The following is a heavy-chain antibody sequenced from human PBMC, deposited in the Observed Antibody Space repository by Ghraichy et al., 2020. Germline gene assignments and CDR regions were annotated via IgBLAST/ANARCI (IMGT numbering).Heavy chain of an antibody. V-gene: IGHV2-5*01. D-gene: IGHD6-13*01. CDR2: IYWNDDK. Sequence: SGPTLVKPTQTLTLTCTFSGFSLSTNAVGVGWIRQPPGKALEWLTHIYWNDDKKYSPSLWSRLTITKDTSKNQVVLTMSDMDPVDTATYFCAHLNTGLWYSFDYWGQGILVTVSS. CDR1: GFSLSTNAVG. J-gene: IGHJ4*02. CDR3: AHLNTGLWYSFDY.